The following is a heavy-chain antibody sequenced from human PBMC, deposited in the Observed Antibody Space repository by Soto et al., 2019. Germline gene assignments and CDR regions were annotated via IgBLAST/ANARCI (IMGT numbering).Heavy chain of an antibody. D-gene: IGHD5-18*01. J-gene: IGHJ4*02. Sequence: SVSNAWMNWVRQAPGKGLEWVGRIKSKTDGGTTVYAAPVKGRFTISRDDSKNTLYLQMNSLKTDDTAVYHCTTDVVGYSYGLDYWGQGTLVTVSS. CDR1: SVSNAW. CDR2: IKSKTDGGTT. CDR3: TTDVVGYSYGLDY. V-gene: IGHV3-15*07.